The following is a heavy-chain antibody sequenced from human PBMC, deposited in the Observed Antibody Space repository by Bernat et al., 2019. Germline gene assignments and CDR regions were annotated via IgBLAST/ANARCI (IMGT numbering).Heavy chain of an antibody. CDR2: INSDGSNT. V-gene: IGHV3-74*01. Sequence: EVQLVESGGTLVQPGGSLRLSCAASGLTFSSHWMHWVRQAPGEGLVWVSHINSDGSNTNYADSVKGRFTISRDNTKNTLYLQMNTLRAEDTAVYYCTRGDSTRYGLFDPWGQGTLVTVSS. CDR3: TRGDSTRYGLFDP. D-gene: IGHD4-17*01. J-gene: IGHJ5*02. CDR1: GLTFSSHW.